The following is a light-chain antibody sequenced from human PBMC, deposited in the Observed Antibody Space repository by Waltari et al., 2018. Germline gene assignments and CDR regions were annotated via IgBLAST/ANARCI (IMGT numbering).Light chain of an antibody. V-gene: IGKV4-1*01. J-gene: IGKJ2*01. CDR3: QQSFTTPPT. Sequence: DIVLTQSPDSLAVSLGERATINCKSSQKVFYNSNDKNYLVWYQQKSGQPPKLLIYWASTRESGVPDRFSGSGPGTEFTLTISNLQAEDVAVYYCQQSFTTPPTFGQGTKLEIK. CDR1: QKVFYNSNDKNY. CDR2: WAS.